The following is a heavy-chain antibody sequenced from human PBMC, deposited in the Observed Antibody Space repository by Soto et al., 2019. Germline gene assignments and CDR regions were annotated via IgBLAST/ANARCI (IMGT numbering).Heavy chain of an antibody. V-gene: IGHV1-69*13. CDR1: GDTFSSYA. Sequence: GASVKVSCKASGDTFSSYAISSVRQAPGQGLEWMGGIIPIFGTANYAQKFQGRVTITADESTSTAYMELSSLRSEDTAVYYCARGQTTVATGSVYYYGMDVWGQGTTVTVSS. CDR3: ARGQTTVATGSVYYYGMDV. J-gene: IGHJ6*02. D-gene: IGHD4-4*01. CDR2: IIPIFGTA.